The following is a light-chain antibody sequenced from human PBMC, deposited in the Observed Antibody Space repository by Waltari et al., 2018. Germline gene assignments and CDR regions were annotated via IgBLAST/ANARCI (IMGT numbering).Light chain of an antibody. CDR3: CSYAGSSTLV. CDR2: EDS. J-gene: IGLJ3*02. CDR1: SSDVGSYNL. V-gene: IGLV2-23*01. Sequence: HSALTQPASVSGSPGQSITIPCTGTSSDVGSYNLFPWYQQHPDKAPKLMIYEDSKRPSGVSNRFSGSKSGNTASLTISGLQAEDEADYYCCSYAGSSTLVFGGGTKLTVL.